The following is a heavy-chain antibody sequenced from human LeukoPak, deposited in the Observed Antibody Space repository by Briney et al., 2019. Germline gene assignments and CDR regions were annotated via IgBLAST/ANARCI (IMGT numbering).Heavy chain of an antibody. CDR1: GYTFTGYY. D-gene: IGHD3-22*01. V-gene: IGHV1-2*02. Sequence: GASVKVSCNASGYTFTGYYMHWVRQAPGQGLEWMGWINPNSDGTNYAQKFQGRVTMTRDTSISTAYMELSRLRSDDTAVYYCARDERRRYYDSSGYSHLDDYWGQGTLVTVSS. J-gene: IGHJ4*02. CDR2: INPNSDGT. CDR3: ARDERRRYYDSSGYSHLDDY.